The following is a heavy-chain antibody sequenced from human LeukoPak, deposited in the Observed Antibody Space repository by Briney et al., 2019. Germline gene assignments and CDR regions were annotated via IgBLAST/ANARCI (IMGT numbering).Heavy chain of an antibody. CDR2: ISSSGSTI. CDR1: GFTFSDYH. Sequence: GGSLRLSCAASGFTFSDYHMSWIRQAPGKGLEWVSYISSSGSTIYYADSVKGRFTISRDNAKNSLYLQMNSLRAEDTAVYYCARALLSYYYDSSGYFDYWGQGTLVTVSS. D-gene: IGHD3-22*01. J-gene: IGHJ4*02. CDR3: ARALLSYYYDSSGYFDY. V-gene: IGHV3-11*04.